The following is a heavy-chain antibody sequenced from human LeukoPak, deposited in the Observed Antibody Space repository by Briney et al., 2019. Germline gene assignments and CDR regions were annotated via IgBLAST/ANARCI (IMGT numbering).Heavy chain of an antibody. CDR3: ARGAGGLDV. J-gene: IGHJ6*02. D-gene: IGHD6-19*01. CDR2: LYRGGTP. Sequence: PGGSLRLSCAASGFTVSSNYVGWVRQAPGKGLEWVSVLYRGGTPYYADSVRGRFTISRDNAKNTLYLQMNSLRVEDTAVYYCARGAGGLDVWGQGTTVTVSS. V-gene: IGHV3-66*01. CDR1: GFTVSSNY.